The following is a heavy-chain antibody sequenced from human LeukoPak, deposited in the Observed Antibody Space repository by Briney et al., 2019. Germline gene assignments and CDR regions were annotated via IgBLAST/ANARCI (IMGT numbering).Heavy chain of an antibody. J-gene: IGHJ4*02. CDR1: GYTFTSYD. CDR3: ARSSSLNRHQIGY. V-gene: IGHV1-8*03. D-gene: IGHD1-14*01. Sequence: ASVKVSCKASGYTFTSYDINWVRQATGQGLEWMGWMNPNSSNTGYAQKFQGRVTITRNTSISTAYMELSSLRSEDTAVYYCARSSSLNRHQIGYWGQGTLVTVSS. CDR2: MNPNSSNT.